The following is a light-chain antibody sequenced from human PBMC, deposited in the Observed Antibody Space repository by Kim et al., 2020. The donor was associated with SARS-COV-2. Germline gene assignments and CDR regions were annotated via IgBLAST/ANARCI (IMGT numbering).Light chain of an antibody. V-gene: IGLV3-21*04. CDR3: PVWDSSSDHFWV. CDR2: YDS. Sequence: SYELTQPPSVSVAPGKTARITCGGNNIGSKSVHWYQQKPGQAPVLVIYYDSDRPSGIPERFSGSNSGNTATLTISRVEAGDEADYYCPVWDSSSDHFWV. CDR1: NIGSKS. J-gene: IGLJ3*02.